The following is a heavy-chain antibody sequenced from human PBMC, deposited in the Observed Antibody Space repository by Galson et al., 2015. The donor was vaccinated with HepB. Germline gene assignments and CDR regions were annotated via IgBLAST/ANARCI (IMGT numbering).Heavy chain of an antibody. CDR1: GYSFTSYW. V-gene: IGHV5-51*01. CDR2: IYPGDSDT. CDR3: ARQYYDFWSGYSGAFEI. D-gene: IGHD3-3*01. J-gene: IGHJ3*02. Sequence: QSGAEVKKPGESLKISCKGSGYSFTSYWIGWVRQMPGKGLEWMGIIYPGDSDTRYSPSFQGQVTISADKSISTAYLQWSSLKASDTAMYYCARQYYDFWSGYSGAFEIWGQGTMVTVSS.